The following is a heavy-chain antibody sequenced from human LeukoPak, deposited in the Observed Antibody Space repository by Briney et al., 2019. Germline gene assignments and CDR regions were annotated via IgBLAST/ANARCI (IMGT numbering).Heavy chain of an antibody. CDR3: ARGTTYYDFWSGLEGVY. CDR2: INPSGGST. CDR1: GYTFTSYY. J-gene: IGHJ4*02. V-gene: IGHV1-46*01. Sequence: ASVKVSCKASGYTFTSYYMHWVRQAPGQGLEWMGIINPSGGSTSYAQKFQGRVTMTRDMSTSTVYMELSSLRSEDTAVYYCARGTTYYDFWSGLEGVYWGQGTLVTVSS. D-gene: IGHD3-3*01.